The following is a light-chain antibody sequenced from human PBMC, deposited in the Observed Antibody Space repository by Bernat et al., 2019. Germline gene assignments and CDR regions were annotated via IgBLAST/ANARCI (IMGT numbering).Light chain of an antibody. Sequence: QSALTQPPSASGSRGQSVTISCTGTSSDVGGYNYVSWYQQYLGKAPKLMIYEVSKRPSGVPERFSGSKSGNTASLTVSGLQAEDEADYFCSSYAGSNNFVFGGGTKLTVL. CDR3: SSYAGSNNFV. CDR1: SSDVGGYNY. J-gene: IGLJ3*02. CDR2: EVS. V-gene: IGLV2-8*01.